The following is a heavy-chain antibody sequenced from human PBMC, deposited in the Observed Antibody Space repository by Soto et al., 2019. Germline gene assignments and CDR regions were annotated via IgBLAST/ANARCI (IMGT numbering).Heavy chain of an antibody. D-gene: IGHD3-3*01. CDR2: IYYSGST. V-gene: IGHV4-39*01. CDR3: ARRTPRGDIWSGYYKGAFDI. J-gene: IGHJ3*02. CDR1: GGSISSSSYY. Sequence: SETLSLTCTVSGGSISSSSYYWGWIRQPPGKGLEWIGSIYYSGSTYYNPSLKSRVTISVDTSKNQFSLKLSSVTAADTAVYYCARRTPRGDIWSGYYKGAFDIWGQGTMVTVSS.